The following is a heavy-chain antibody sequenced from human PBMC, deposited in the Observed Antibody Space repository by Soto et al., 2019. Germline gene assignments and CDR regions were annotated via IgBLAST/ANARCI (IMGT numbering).Heavy chain of an antibody. CDR2: INHSGST. Sequence: SETLSLTCAVYGGSFSGYYWSWIRQPPGKGLEWIGEINHSGSTNYNPSLKSRVTISVDTSKNQFSLKPSSVTAADTAVYYCAREREDGYNLYYYYYGMDVWGQGTTVTVSS. J-gene: IGHJ6*02. CDR1: GGSFSGYY. D-gene: IGHD5-12*01. V-gene: IGHV4-34*01. CDR3: AREREDGYNLYYYYYGMDV.